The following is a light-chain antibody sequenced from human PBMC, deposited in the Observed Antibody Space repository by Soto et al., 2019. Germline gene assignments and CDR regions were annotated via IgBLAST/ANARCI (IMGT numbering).Light chain of an antibody. CDR3: QQRSIWPLT. CDR2: DAS. J-gene: IGKJ4*01. CDR1: QSVSTS. Sequence: EIVLTQSPATLSLSPGERATLSCRASQSVSTSLAWYQQKPGQAPRLLIYDASHRATGIPARFSGSGSGTDFTLTIGSLEPEDFAVYYYQQRSIWPLTFGGGTKVEIK. V-gene: IGKV3-11*01.